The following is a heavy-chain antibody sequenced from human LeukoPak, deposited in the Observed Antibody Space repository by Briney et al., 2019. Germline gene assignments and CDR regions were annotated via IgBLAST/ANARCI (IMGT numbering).Heavy chain of an antibody. D-gene: IGHD3-10*01. V-gene: IGHV4-39*07. J-gene: IGHJ5*02. CDR1: GGSISSSSYY. CDR3: ARVCGSGTNNWFDP. Sequence: TSETLSLTCTVSGGSISSSSYYWGWIRQPPGKGLEWIGEINHSGSTNYNPSLKSRVTISVDTSKNQFSLKLSSVTAADTAVYYCARVCGSGTNNWFDPWGQGTLVTVSS. CDR2: INHSGST.